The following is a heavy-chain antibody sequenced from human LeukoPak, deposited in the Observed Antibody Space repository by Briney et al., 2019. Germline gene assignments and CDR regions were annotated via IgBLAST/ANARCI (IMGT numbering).Heavy chain of an antibody. D-gene: IGHD3-22*01. CDR2: IWYDGSNK. CDR1: GFTFSNYG. Sequence: GGSLRLSCAGSGFTFSNYGMHWVRQAPGKGLEWVAVIWYDGSNKYYADSVKGRFTISRDDSKNTLYLQMNSLRAEDTAVYYCARGDYYDSSGYSQYFQHWGQGTLVTVSS. J-gene: IGHJ1*01. CDR3: ARGDYYDSSGYSQYFQH. V-gene: IGHV3-33*08.